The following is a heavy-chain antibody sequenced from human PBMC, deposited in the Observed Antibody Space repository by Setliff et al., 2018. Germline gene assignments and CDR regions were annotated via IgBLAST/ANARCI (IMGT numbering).Heavy chain of an antibody. V-gene: IGHV4-39*07. D-gene: IGHD2-15*01. CDR2: INYSGST. CDR3: ARTRYGLGGRPY. J-gene: IGHJ4*02. CDR1: GDSLSSGSQY. Sequence: SETLSLTCSVLGDSLSSGSQYWAWIRQPPGKGLEWIGNINYSGSTYYNPSLKSRVTMSVDASKNQVSLRLSSVTAADTAVYYCARTRYGLGGRPYWGQGTLVTVSS.